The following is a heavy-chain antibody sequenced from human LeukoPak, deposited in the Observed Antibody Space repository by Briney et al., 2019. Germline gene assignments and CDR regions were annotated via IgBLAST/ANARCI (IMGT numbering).Heavy chain of an antibody. D-gene: IGHD5-24*01. J-gene: IGHJ4*02. V-gene: IGHV4-59*08. CDR2: IYYSGST. CDR1: GGSMSSYY. Sequence: SETLSLTRTVSGGSMSSYYWSWIRQPPGKGLEWIGYIYYSGSTKYNPSLKSRVPISVDTSKNQFSLKLSYVTAADTAVYYCARGARAGYNLEPFDYWGQGTLVTVSS. CDR3: ARGARAGYNLEPFDY.